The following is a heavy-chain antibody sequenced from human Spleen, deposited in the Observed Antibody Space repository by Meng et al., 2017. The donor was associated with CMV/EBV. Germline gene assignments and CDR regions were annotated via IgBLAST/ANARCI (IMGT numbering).Heavy chain of an antibody. Sequence: GESLKISCAASGFTFSSYAMTWVRQAPGKGLEWVSSISGRSSYIFYADSVKGRFTISRDNAKNSLYLQMNSLRAEDTAVYYCATDRPDTSGYYSYIDDWGQGTLVTVSS. J-gene: IGHJ4*02. CDR3: ATDRPDTSGYYSYIDD. D-gene: IGHD3-22*01. V-gene: IGHV3-21*01. CDR2: ISGRSSYI. CDR1: GFTFSSYA.